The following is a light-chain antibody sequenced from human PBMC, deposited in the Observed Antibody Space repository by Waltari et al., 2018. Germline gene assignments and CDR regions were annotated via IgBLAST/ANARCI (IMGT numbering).Light chain of an antibody. CDR3: SSYAHNNHFV. Sequence: QSVLTQPPSATASPGQSVTISCTVTTSDVGAYNSVSWYQQHPGKVPKLLIYEVTKRPSGVPDRFSGSKSGNTASLTVSGLQADDEADYYCSSYAHNNHFVFGTGTKVTVL. CDR2: EVT. J-gene: IGLJ1*01. CDR1: TSDVGAYNS. V-gene: IGLV2-8*01.